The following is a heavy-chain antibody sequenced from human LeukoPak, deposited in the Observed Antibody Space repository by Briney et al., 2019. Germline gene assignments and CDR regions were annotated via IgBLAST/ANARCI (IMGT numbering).Heavy chain of an antibody. CDR2: IYWNDDK. J-gene: IGHJ4*02. D-gene: IGHD2-2*01. CDR1: GFSLSTSGVG. CDR3: AHEGYCSTASCYYFDH. Sequence: SGPTLVNPTQTLTLTCTFSGFSLSTSGVGVGWIRQPPGKALESLGIIYWNDDKRYSPSLKSRLTITKDTSKNQVVLTITNMDPVDTATYFCAHEGYCSTASCYYFDHWGQGTLVTASS. V-gene: IGHV2-5*01.